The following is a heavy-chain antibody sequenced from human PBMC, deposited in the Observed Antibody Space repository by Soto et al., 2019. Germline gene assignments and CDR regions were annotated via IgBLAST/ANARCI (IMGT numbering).Heavy chain of an antibody. CDR1: GYSFTSYW. CDR3: ARHVQQLVRDP. V-gene: IGHV5-10-1*01. J-gene: IGHJ5*02. CDR2: IDPGDSYT. D-gene: IGHD6-13*01. Sequence: DVQLVQSGAEVKKPGESLRISCKGAGYSFTSYWISWVRQMPGKGLEGMGRIDPGDSYTNYSPSFQGHVTISADKSISTDYLQRSSLKASDTDMYSCARHVQQLVRDPWGQGTLVTVSS.